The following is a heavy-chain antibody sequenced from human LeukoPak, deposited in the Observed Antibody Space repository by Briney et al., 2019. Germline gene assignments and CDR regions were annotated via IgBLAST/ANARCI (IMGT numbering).Heavy chain of an antibody. D-gene: IGHD6-25*01. V-gene: IGHV3-74*01. J-gene: IGHJ4*02. CDR1: ESTFSAYW. CDR3: ARENLAAAADY. Sequence: PGGSLRLSCAASESTFSAYWIHWVRQAPGKGLVWVSRIRGDGSMTNYADSVKGRFTISRDNARNTLYLQMNSLRLEDTAVYYCARENLAAAADYWGQGTVVTVSS. CDR2: IRGDGSMT.